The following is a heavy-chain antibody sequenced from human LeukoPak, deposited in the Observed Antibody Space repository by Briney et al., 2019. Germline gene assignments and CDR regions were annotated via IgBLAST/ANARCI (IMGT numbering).Heavy chain of an antibody. J-gene: IGHJ4*02. V-gene: IGHV3-21*01. CDR2: ISSSSSYI. Sequence: GGSLRLSCAAAGFTFSSDSMNWVRQAPGKGLEWGSSISSSSSYIYYADSVKGRFTISRDNTKNSLYLQMNSLRAEDTAVYYCARDQWTRAFDYWGQGTLVTVSS. CDR1: GFTFSSDS. D-gene: IGHD2-8*01. CDR3: ARDQWTRAFDY.